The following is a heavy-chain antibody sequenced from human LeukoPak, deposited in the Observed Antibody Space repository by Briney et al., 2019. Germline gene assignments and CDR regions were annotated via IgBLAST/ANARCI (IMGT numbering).Heavy chain of an antibody. D-gene: IGHD6-19*01. CDR3: ARLMAVAGWDYYYYMDV. CDR2: ISAYNGNT. CDR1: SYTFTNYA. V-gene: IGHV1-18*01. Sequence: ASVKVSCKASSYTFTNYAFTWVRQAPGQGLEWMGWISAYNGNTNYAQKLQGRVTMTRNTSISTAYMELSSLRSEDTAVYYCARLMAVAGWDYYYYMDVWGKGTTVTISS. J-gene: IGHJ6*03.